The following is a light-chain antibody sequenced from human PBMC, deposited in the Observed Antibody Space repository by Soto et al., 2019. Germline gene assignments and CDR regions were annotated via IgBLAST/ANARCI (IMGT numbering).Light chain of an antibody. V-gene: IGLV2-11*01. CDR1: SSDVGGYDY. CDR2: EVI. Sequence: QSVLTQPRSVSGSPGQSVTISCTGSSSDVGGYDYISWYQQHPGKAPKVVIYEVIKRPSGVPDRFSGSKSGNTASLTISGLQPEDEADYYCCSYAGGAYASRIFGGRTKLTVL. J-gene: IGLJ2*01. CDR3: CSYAGGAYASRI.